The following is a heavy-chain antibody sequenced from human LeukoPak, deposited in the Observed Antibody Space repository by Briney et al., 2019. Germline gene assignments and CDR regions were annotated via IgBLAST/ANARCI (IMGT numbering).Heavy chain of an antibody. D-gene: IGHD6-13*01. CDR1: GGSIFSGNW. J-gene: IGHJ4*02. CDR3: ARLRTGAGLYYFDS. Sequence: SETLSLTCAVSGGSIFSGNWWSWVRQPPGKGLEWIGEIYHSGSTNCNPSLKSRVTTSVDKPKNQFSLNLTSVTAADTAVYYCARLRTGAGLYYFDSWGQGTLVTVSP. V-gene: IGHV4-4*02. CDR2: IYHSGST.